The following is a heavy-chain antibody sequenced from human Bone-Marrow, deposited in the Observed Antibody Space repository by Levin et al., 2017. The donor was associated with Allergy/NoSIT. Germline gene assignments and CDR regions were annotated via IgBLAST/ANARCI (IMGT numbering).Heavy chain of an antibody. D-gene: IGHD4-17*01. CDR3: ARMIPNYGDYDPYYFDY. Sequence: SGPTLVKPTQTLTLTCTFSGFSLSTSGMRVSWIRQPPGKALEWLARIDWDDDKFYSTSLKTRLTISKDTSKNQVVLTMTNMDPVDTATYYCARMIPNYGDYDPYYFDYWGQGTLVTVSS. CDR2: IDWDDDK. CDR1: GFSLSTSGMR. V-gene: IGHV2-70*04. J-gene: IGHJ4*02.